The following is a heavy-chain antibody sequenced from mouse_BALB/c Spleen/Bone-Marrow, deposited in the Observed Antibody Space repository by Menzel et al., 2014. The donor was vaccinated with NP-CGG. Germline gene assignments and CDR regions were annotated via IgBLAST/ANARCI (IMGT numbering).Heavy chain of an antibody. V-gene: IGHV14-3*02. CDR2: IDPANGNT. CDR1: GFNIKDTY. J-gene: IGHJ1*01. Sequence: EVKLMESGAELVKPGASVKLSCTASGFNIKDTYMHWVKQRPEQGLEWIGRIDPANGNTKYDPKFQDKATITADTSSNTAYLQLSSLTSEDTAVYYCATMITDWYFDVWGAGTTVTVSS. CDR3: ATMITDWYFDV. D-gene: IGHD2-4*01.